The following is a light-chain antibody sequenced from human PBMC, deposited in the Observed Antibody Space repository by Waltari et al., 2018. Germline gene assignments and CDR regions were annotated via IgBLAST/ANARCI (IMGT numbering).Light chain of an antibody. CDR2: KVS. CDR1: QTLVHSDGNTY. J-gene: IGKJ1*01. Sequence: DDEMTQSPLSLLMRPGQPASISCRARQTLVHSDGNTYLSWYQQKPGQPPRLLMYKVSNRDSGVPDRVRGSGAGTDFTLKISRVEAEDVGVYYCGQGTHWPTFGQGTKVEIK. CDR3: GQGTHWPT. V-gene: IGKV2-30*02.